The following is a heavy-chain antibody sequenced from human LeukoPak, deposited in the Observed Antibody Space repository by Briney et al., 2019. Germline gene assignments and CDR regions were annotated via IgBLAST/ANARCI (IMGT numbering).Heavy chain of an antibody. D-gene: IGHD2-2*01. CDR2: IYYSGTT. Sequence: SETLSLTCTVSGGSIGNFYWNWIRQSPGKGLEWIGYIYYSGTTNYNPSLKSRVTISLGMSSNQFSLRLDSVTAADTAVYYCARAASLVYWGQGILVTVSS. J-gene: IGHJ4*02. CDR1: GGSIGNFY. V-gene: IGHV4-59*01. CDR3: ARAASLVY.